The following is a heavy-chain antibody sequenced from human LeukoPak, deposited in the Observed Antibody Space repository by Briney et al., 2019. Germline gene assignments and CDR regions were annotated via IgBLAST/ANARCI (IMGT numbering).Heavy chain of an antibody. CDR1: GYSISSGYY. J-gene: IGHJ3*02. CDR2: IYHSGST. V-gene: IGHV4-38-2*02. CDR3: ARDSHGVEMATMKRNDAFDI. Sequence: PSETLSLTCTVSGYSISSGYYWGWIRQPPGKGLEWIGSIYHSGSTYYNPSLKSRVTISVDTSKNQFSLKLSSVTAADTAVYYCARDSHGVEMATMKRNDAFDIWGQGTMVTVSS. D-gene: IGHD5-24*01.